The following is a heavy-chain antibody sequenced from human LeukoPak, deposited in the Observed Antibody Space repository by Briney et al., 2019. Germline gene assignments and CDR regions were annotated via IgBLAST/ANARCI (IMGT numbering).Heavy chain of an antibody. V-gene: IGHV3-23*01. CDR2: ISTGGGST. CDR1: GFTFSSYA. Sequence: GGSLRLSCAASGFTFSSYAMSWVRQAPGKGLEWVLAISTGGGSTYYADSVKGRFTISRDNSKNTLYLQMNSLRAEDTAVYYCAKDRDDSSSFSNWFDPWAREPWSPSPQ. D-gene: IGHD6-13*01. J-gene: IGHJ5*02. CDR3: AKDRDDSSSFSNWFDP.